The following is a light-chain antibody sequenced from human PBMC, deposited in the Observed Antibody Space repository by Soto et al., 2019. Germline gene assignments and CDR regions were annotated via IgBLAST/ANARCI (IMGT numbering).Light chain of an antibody. CDR3: QQYPGSPGT. CDR2: GAS. Sequence: EIVLTQSPGTLSLSPGERATLSCRASESVSNRKLAWYQQKPGQAPRLLIYGASTRATGIPDRISGSGSGTDFTITISRLEPEDFAVYYCQQYPGSPGTFGQGTKVEIK. J-gene: IGKJ1*01. V-gene: IGKV3-20*01. CDR1: ESVSNRK.